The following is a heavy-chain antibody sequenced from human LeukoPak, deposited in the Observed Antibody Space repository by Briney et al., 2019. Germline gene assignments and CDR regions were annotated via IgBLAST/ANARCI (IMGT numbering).Heavy chain of an antibody. D-gene: IGHD2-2*01. J-gene: IGHJ4*02. V-gene: IGHV4-39*01. CDR1: GGSISSSSYY. CDR3: ARGSSTHGEYYFDY. Sequence: PSETLSLTCTVSGGSISSSSYYWGWIRQPPGKGLEWIGCIYYSGSTYYNPSLKSRVTISVDMSKSQFSLQLTSVTAADTAVYYCARGSSTHGEYYFDYWGQGTLVTVSS. CDR2: IYYSGST.